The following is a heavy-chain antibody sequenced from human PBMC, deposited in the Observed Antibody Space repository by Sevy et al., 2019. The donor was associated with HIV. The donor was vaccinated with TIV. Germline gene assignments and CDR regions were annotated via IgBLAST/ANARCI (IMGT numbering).Heavy chain of an antibody. V-gene: IGHV4-59*01. CDR3: SRGNYDFWSAYSHFDY. Sequence: SETSLTCTVSGGSISSYYWSWIRQPPGKGLEWIGNIYFSGSTNYNPSLKSRVTISVDASKNQLSLKLSSVTAADTAVYYCSRGNYDFWSAYSHFDYWGQGTLVTVSS. CDR2: IYFSGST. D-gene: IGHD3-3*01. J-gene: IGHJ4*02. CDR1: GGSISSYY.